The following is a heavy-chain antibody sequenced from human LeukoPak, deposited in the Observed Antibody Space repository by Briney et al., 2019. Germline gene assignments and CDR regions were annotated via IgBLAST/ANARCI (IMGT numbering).Heavy chain of an antibody. CDR1: GYRFTTYW. V-gene: IGHV5-51*01. CDR2: IYPGDSDT. J-gene: IGHJ4*02. D-gene: IGHD3-10*01. CDR3: ARDGLYYYGSGSYQDY. Sequence: GESLKISCKGSGYRFTTYWIGWVRQMPGKGLEWMGMIYPGDSDTRYSPSFQGQVTFSVDKSISTAYLQWSSLKASDTAVYYCARDGLYYYGSGSYQDYWGQGTLVTVSS.